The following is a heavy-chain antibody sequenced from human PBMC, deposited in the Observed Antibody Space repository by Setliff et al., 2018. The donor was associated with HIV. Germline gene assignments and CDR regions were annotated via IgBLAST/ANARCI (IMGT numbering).Heavy chain of an antibody. Sequence: SETLSLTCTVSGASISSGTYFWTWVRQPAGQGLEWVGHIYSIGSTKYNPSLQSRVTISVDMSNNQFSLKVTSVTAADTAVYYCARDMHANINAQDIWGQGTVVTVSS. D-gene: IGHD2-8*01. J-gene: IGHJ3*02. CDR1: GASISSGTYF. CDR3: ARDMHANINAQDI. V-gene: IGHV4-61*09. CDR2: IYSIGST.